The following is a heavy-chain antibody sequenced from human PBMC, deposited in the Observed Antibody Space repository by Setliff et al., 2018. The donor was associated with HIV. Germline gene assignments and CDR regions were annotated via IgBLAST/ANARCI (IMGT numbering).Heavy chain of an antibody. V-gene: IGHV1-69-2*01. CDR2: IDPDRGDT. J-gene: IGHJ4*02. CDR3: AWGTQRPIDS. Sequence: GASVKVSCKVSGYTFPDYYFQWVRQAPGKGLEWMGLIDPDRGDTVYAEKFQGRVTITADRSKDIAYMKLSSLRSEDTAMYFCAWGTQRPIDSWGQGTLVTVSS. CDR1: GYTFPDYY. D-gene: IGHD3-16*01.